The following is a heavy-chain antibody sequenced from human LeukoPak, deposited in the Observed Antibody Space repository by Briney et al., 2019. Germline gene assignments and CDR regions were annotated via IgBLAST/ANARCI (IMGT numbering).Heavy chain of an antibody. CDR1: GFTFSSYA. J-gene: IGHJ4*02. CDR3: AKDPRYLTTKYWYTDY. D-gene: IGHD2-8*02. CDR2: ISGSGGST. Sequence: PGGSLRLSCAASGFTFSSYAMSWVRQAPGKGLEWVSAISGSGGSTYYADSVKGRFTISRDNSKNTLYLQMNSLRAEDTAVYYCAKDPRYLTTKYWYTDYWGQGTLVTVSS. V-gene: IGHV3-23*01.